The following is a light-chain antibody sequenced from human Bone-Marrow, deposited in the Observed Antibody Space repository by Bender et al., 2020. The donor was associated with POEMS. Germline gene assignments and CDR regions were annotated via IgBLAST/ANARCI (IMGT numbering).Light chain of an antibody. Sequence: QSALTQPASVSGSPGQSITISCTGTSSDVGGYKYVSWYQQHPGKAPKLMIYDVTNRPSGVSNRFSGSKSGNTASLPISGLQAEDEADYYCSSYTSRSTWVFGGGTKLTVL. V-gene: IGLV2-14*03. CDR3: SSYTSRSTWV. J-gene: IGLJ3*02. CDR1: SSDVGGYKY. CDR2: DVT.